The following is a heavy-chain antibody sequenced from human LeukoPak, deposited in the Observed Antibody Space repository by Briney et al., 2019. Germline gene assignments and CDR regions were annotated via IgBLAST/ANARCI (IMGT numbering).Heavy chain of an antibody. D-gene: IGHD4-17*01. CDR2: ISSSGSTI. CDR1: GSTFSDYY. Sequence: GGSLRLSCAASGSTFSDYYMSWIRQAPGKGLEWVSYISSSGSTIYYADSVKGRFTISRDNAKNSLYLQMNSLRAEDTAVYYCARESRLELDDYGDYVNWFDPWGQGTLVTVSS. V-gene: IGHV3-11*01. J-gene: IGHJ5*02. CDR3: ARESRLELDDYGDYVNWFDP.